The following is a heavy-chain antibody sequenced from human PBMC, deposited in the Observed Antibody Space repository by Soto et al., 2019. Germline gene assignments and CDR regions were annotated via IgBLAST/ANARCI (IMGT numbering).Heavy chain of an antibody. J-gene: IGHJ6*02. D-gene: IGHD6-13*01. CDR2: IIPFFQTP. CDR1: GGTFSKYA. V-gene: IGHV1-69*13. Sequence: ASVKVSCKASGGTFSKYAISWVRQAPGQGLEWMGGIIPFFQTPNYAQKYQGRVTITADESTTTAYMEMRSLRSEDTAVYYCARSRAAAPPRVGVDVWGQGTTVTVSS. CDR3: ARSRAAAPPRVGVDV.